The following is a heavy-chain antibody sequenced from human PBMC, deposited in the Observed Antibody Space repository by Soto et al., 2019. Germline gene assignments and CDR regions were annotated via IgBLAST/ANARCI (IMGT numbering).Heavy chain of an antibody. CDR3: ARGRGDGYNQDWHFDL. CDR2: INNSGST. CDR1: GGSFSGYY. D-gene: IGHD3-10*01. V-gene: IGHV4-34*01. Sequence: QVHLQQWGAGLLKPSETLSLTCAVYGGSFSGYYWSWIRQSPGKGLEWIGEINNSGSTNYNPSLKSLVSISVGTSNNQCSLKLTSVTDADTAVYYCARGRGDGYNQDWHFDLWGRGTLVTVSS. J-gene: IGHJ2*01.